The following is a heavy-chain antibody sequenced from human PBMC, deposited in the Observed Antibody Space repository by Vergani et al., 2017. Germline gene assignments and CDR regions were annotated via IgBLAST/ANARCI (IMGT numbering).Heavy chain of an antibody. Sequence: QVQLVESGGGVVQRGGSLRLPCATSGFTLSNYDMQWIRQGPGKGLEFVAFIQFEGSNQYYADSVKGRFTLTRDFSNNTLYLQMNSLRTDHTATYYCAKHFRGWGIDYWGQGTQVIVSS. CDR1: GFTLSNYD. CDR2: IQFEGSNQ. D-gene: IGHD3-16*01. V-gene: IGHV3-30*02. J-gene: IGHJ4*02. CDR3: AKHFRGWGIDY.